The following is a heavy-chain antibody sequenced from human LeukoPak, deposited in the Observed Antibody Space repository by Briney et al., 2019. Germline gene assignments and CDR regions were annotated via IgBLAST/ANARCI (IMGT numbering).Heavy chain of an antibody. CDR2: INQHGGTE. D-gene: IGHD3-10*01. J-gene: IGHJ4*02. CDR1: GFTFSSFW. CDR3: ARTDPTSYGYFDY. V-gene: IGHV3-7*01. Sequence: PGGLLLISCAAAGFTFSSFWICWVRPAPGERLERVPNINQHGGTEKYVDSVKGRFTISRDNAKNLMHLQMNSLRAEDTAVYYCARTDPTSYGYFDYWGQGTLVTVSS.